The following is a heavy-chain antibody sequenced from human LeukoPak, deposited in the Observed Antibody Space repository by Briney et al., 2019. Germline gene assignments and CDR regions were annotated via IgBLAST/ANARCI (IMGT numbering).Heavy chain of an antibody. D-gene: IGHD3-22*01. CDR3: ARDPDSSPDAFDI. CDR2: ISYDGSNK. CDR1: GFTFSSYA. Sequence: GGSLRLSCAASGFTFSSYAMHWVRQAPGKGLEGVAVISYDGSNKYYADSVKGRFTISRDNSKNTLYLQMNSLRAEDTAVYYCARDPDSSPDAFDIWGQGTMVTVSS. V-gene: IGHV3-30*04. J-gene: IGHJ3*02.